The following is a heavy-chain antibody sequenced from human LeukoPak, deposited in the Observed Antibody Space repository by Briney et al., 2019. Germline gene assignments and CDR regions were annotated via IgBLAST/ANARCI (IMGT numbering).Heavy chain of an antibody. CDR3: ATITVTNSFDY. V-gene: IGHV3-11*01. CDR2: ISSSGSTI. CDR1: GFTFSDYY. Sequence: GGFLRLSCAASGFTFSDYYMSWIRQAPGKGLEWVSYISSSGSTIYYADSVKGRFTISRDNAKNSLYLQMNSLRAEDTAVYYCATITVTNSFDYWGQGTLVTVSS. D-gene: IGHD4-17*01. J-gene: IGHJ4*02.